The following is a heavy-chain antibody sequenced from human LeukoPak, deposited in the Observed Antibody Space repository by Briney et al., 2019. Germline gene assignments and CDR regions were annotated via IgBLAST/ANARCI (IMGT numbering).Heavy chain of an antibody. D-gene: IGHD4-17*01. J-gene: IGHJ4*02. CDR3: ATLHDYGDTSGY. V-gene: IGHV3-21*01. CDR1: GFTFSSYS. CDR2: ISSSSSYI. Sequence: PGGSLRLSCAASGFTFSSYSMNWVRQAPGKGLEWVSSISSSSSYIYYADSVKGRFTISRDNAKNSLYLQMNSLRAEDTAVYYCATLHDYGDTSGYWGQGTLVTVSS.